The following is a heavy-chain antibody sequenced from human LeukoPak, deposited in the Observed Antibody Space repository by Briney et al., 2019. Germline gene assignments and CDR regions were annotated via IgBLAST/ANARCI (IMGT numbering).Heavy chain of an antibody. D-gene: IGHD3-10*01. CDR3: AKIQRGGSGSMGPIDY. CDR1: GYTFTGYY. V-gene: IGHV1-46*01. CDR2: INPSGGST. J-gene: IGHJ4*02. Sequence: ASVKVSCKASGYTFTGYYMHWVRQAPGQGLEWMGIINPSGGSTSYAQKFQGRVTMTRDMSTSTVYMELSSLRSEDTAVYYCAKIQRGGSGSMGPIDYWGQGTLVTVSS.